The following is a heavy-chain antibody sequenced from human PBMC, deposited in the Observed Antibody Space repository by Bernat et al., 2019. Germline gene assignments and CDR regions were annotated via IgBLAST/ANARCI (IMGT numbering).Heavy chain of an antibody. CDR3: ARDLYSSNLDYFYGLEV. CDR2: IWYDGSNK. CDR1: GFTFSSYG. V-gene: IGHV3-33*01. D-gene: IGHD6-13*01. Sequence: QVQLVESGGGVVQPGRSLRLSCAASGFTFSSYGMHWVRQAPGKGLEWVAVIWYDGSNKYYGDSVKGRFTISRDNSKNTLYLQMNSLRAEDTAVYYCARDLYSSNLDYFYGLEVWGQGTTDTDSS. J-gene: IGHJ6*02.